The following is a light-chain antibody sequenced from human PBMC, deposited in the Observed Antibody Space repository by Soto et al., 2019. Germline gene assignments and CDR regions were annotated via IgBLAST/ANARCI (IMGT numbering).Light chain of an antibody. Sequence: QSALTQPASVSGSPGQSITISCTGTSRDVGGYNYVSWYQQHPGKAPKLMIYDVRNQPSGVSNRFSGSKSVNTASLTISGLQAEDEADYYCSSYTTISTYVFGTGTKLTVL. CDR3: SSYTTISTYV. V-gene: IGLV2-14*01. CDR1: SRDVGGYNY. J-gene: IGLJ1*01. CDR2: DVR.